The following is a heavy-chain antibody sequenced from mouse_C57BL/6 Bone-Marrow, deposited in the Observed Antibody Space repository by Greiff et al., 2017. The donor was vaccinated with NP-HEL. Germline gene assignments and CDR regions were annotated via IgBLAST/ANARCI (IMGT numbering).Heavy chain of an antibody. Sequence: VQLQQSGPELVKPGASVKISCKASGYTFTDYYMNWVKQSHGKSLEWIGDINPNNGGTSYNQKFKGKATLTVDKSSSTAYMELRSLTSEDSAVYYCARYYYGSSFCVWGTGTTVTVSS. CDR3: ARYYYGSSFCV. V-gene: IGHV1-26*01. CDR1: GYTFTDYY. CDR2: INPNNGGT. D-gene: IGHD1-1*01. J-gene: IGHJ1*03.